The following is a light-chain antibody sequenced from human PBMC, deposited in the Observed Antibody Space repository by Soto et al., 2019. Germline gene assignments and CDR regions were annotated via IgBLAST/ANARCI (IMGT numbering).Light chain of an antibody. CDR2: AAS. V-gene: IGKV1-5*01. CDR3: QQYNTYLT. J-gene: IGKJ1*01. CDR1: QSINSW. Sequence: DIQMTQSPSTLSASVGDRVTVTCRASQSINSWLAWYQQKPGKAPKLLIHAASSLKSGVPSRFSGSGSGTEFTLTISSLQPDDSATYYCQQYNTYLTFGQGTKVDIK.